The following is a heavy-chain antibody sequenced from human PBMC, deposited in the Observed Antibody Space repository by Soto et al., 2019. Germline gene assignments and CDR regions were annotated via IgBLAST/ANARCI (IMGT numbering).Heavy chain of an antibody. V-gene: IGHV1-18*01. D-gene: IGHD4-17*01. Sequence: QVQLVQSGAEVKKPGASVKVSCKASGYTFTSYGISWLRQAPGQGLEWMGWSSAYNGNTHYSQKLQGRVTMTTDTTPSTAYIDLRSLRSDDTDVYYCASGEAYGDGYWGQGTLVTVSS. J-gene: IGHJ4*02. CDR2: SSAYNGNT. CDR3: ASGEAYGDGY. CDR1: GYTFTSYG.